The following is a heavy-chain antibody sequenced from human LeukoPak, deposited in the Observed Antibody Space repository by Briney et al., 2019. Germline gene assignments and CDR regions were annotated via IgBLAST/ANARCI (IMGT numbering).Heavy chain of an antibody. CDR2: TRNKANSYST. CDR1: EFTFGDHY. Sequence: PGGSLRLSCAASEFTFGDHYMDWVRQAPGKGLESVGRTRNKANSYSTEYAVFVKGRFTISRDDSKNSLYLQMNSLKTEDTAVYYCARGPLDYWGQGTLVTVSS. V-gene: IGHV3-72*01. CDR3: ARGPLDY. J-gene: IGHJ4*02.